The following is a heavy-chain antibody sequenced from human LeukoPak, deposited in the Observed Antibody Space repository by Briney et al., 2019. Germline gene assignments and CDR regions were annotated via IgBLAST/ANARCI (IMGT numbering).Heavy chain of an antibody. CDR2: MNPNSGNT. J-gene: IGHJ1*01. D-gene: IGHD1-7*01. CDR1: GGTFSSYA. V-gene: IGHV1-8*03. Sequence: ASVKVSCKASGGTFSSYAISWVRQATGQGLEWMGWMNPNSGNTGYAQKFQGRVTITRNTSISTAYMELSSLRSEDTAVYYCARGPDNWNYGFQHWGQGTLVTVSS. CDR3: ARGPDNWNYGFQH.